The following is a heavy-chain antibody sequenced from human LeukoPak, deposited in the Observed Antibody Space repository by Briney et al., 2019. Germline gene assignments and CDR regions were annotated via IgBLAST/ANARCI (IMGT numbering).Heavy chain of an antibody. V-gene: IGHV3-21*01. CDR3: ARDRDKIAARIRAYYEYGMDV. J-gene: IGHJ6*02. CDR2: ISSSSSYI. CDR1: GFTFSSYS. Sequence: GGSLRLSCAASGFTFSSYSMNWVRQAPGKGLEWVSSISSSSSYIYYADSVKGRFTISRDNAKNSLYLQMNSLRAEDTAVYYCARDRDKIAARIRAYYEYGMDVWGQGTTVTVSS. D-gene: IGHD5-12*01.